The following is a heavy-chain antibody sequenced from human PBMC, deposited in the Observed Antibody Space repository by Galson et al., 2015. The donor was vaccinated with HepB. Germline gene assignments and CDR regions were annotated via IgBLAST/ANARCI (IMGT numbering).Heavy chain of an antibody. CDR2: ISYRGST. V-gene: IGHV4-59*01. J-gene: IGHJ4*02. Sequence: LSLTCTISYGSINNYFWSWIRQPPGKGLEWTGYISYRGSTTSNPSLKGRVTISLDTPNNQVSLKLKSVTAADTAVYYCARDRSGSFYSWDLWGPGILVAVAS. D-gene: IGHD3-22*01. CDR1: YGSINNYF. CDR3: ARDRSGSFYSWDL.